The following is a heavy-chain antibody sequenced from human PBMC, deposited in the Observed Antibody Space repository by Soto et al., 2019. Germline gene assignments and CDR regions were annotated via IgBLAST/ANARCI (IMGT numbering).Heavy chain of an antibody. Sequence: QEQLVESGGAVVQPGRSLRLSCVASGFTFRSYGMHWVRQAPGKGLEWVAVMSDDESKKYYADSVKGRFTISRDNSKNTLFLQMDTLISEDTAVYYCARTAGGRVRGALDIWGQGTMVTVSS. CDR1: GFTFRSYG. CDR3: ARTAGGRVRGALDI. CDR2: MSDDESKK. V-gene: IGHV3-30-3*01. J-gene: IGHJ3*02. D-gene: IGHD6-13*01.